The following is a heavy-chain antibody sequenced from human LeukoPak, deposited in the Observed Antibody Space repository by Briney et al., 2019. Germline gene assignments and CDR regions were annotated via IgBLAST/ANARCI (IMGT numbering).Heavy chain of an antibody. CDR1: GYTFTGYY. J-gene: IGHJ3*02. V-gene: IGHV1-2*02. CDR3: ARVKGGIVVVVAATYDAFDI. CDR2: INPNSGGT. Sequence: ASVKVSCKASGYTFTGYYMHWVRQAPGQGLAWMGWINPNSGGTNYAQKFQGRVTMTRDTSISTAYMELSRLRSDDTAVYYCARVKGGIVVVVAATYDAFDIWGQGTMVTVSS. D-gene: IGHD2-15*01.